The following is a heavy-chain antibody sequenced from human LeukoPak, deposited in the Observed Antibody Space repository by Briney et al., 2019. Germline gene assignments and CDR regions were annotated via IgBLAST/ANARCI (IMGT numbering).Heavy chain of an antibody. D-gene: IGHD2-15*01. CDR2: INHSGGST. V-gene: IGHV1-46*01. J-gene: IGHJ5*02. CDR3: ARAGAVVDNWFDP. Sequence: GASVKVSCKASGYTFTRYYMHWVRQAPGKGLEWIGIINHSGGSTSYAQKFQGRVTMTTDTSTTTAYMELRSLRSDDTAVYYCARAGAVVDNWFDPWGQGTLVTVSS. CDR1: GYTFTRYY.